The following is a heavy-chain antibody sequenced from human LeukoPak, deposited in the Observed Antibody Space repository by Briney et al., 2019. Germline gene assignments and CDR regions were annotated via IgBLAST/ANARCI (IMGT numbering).Heavy chain of an antibody. Sequence: GGSLRLSCAASGFTVSSNYMSWVRQAPGKGLEWVANIKQDGSEKYYVDSVKGRFTISRDNAKNSLYLQMNSLRAEDTAVYYCAREVRWKNAFDIWGQGTMVTVSS. CDR2: IKQDGSEK. D-gene: IGHD1-1*01. J-gene: IGHJ3*02. CDR1: GFTVSSNY. CDR3: AREVRWKNAFDI. V-gene: IGHV3-7*01.